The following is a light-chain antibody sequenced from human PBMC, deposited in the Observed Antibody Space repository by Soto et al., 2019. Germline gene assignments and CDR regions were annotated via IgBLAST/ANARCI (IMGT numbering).Light chain of an antibody. CDR3: AAWDDSLSVLV. Sequence: QSVLTQPPSASGTPGQRVTISCSGSSSNIGSNYVYWYQQLPGTAPKLLIYRNNQRPSGVPDRFSGSKSGTSASLATSGLRSEDEADYYCAAWDDSLSVLVFGGGTKLTVL. CDR1: SSNIGSNY. J-gene: IGLJ2*01. CDR2: RNN. V-gene: IGLV1-47*01.